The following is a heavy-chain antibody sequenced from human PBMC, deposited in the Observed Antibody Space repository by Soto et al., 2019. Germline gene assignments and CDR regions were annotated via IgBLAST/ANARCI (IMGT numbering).Heavy chain of an antibody. D-gene: IGHD6-19*01. CDR1: GFTFSSYW. J-gene: IGHJ6*02. CDR3: ARDRSGWLYYYGMDV. Sequence: EVQLVESGGGLVQPGGSLRLSCAASGFTFSSYWMSWVRQAPGKGLEWVANIKQDGSEKYYVDSVKGRFTISRDNAKNSLYLQMNSLRAADTAVYYCARDRSGWLYYYGMDVWCQGTTVTVSS. V-gene: IGHV3-7*01. CDR2: IKQDGSEK.